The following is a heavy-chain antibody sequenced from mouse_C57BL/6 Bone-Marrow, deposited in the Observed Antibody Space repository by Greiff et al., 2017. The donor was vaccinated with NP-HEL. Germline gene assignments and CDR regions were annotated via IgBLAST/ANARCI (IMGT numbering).Heavy chain of an antibody. CDR2: IYPGSGNT. V-gene: IGHV1-76*01. D-gene: IGHD4-1*01. J-gene: IGHJ2*01. CDR3: ARTGDFDY. CDR1: GYTFTDYY. Sequence: VQLQQSGAELVRPGASVKLSCKASGYTFTDYYINWVKQRPGQGLEWIARIYPGSGNTYYNEKFKGKATLTAEKSSSTAYMQRSSLTSEDSAVYFCARTGDFDYWGQGTTLTVSS.